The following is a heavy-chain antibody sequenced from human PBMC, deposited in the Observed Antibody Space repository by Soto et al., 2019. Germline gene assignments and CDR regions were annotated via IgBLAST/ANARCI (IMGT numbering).Heavy chain of an antibody. J-gene: IGHJ5*01. CDR1: GYNFISYW. Sequence: GESLKISCKGSGYNFISYWIGWVRQMPGKGLQLMGIIYPYDSETRYSPSFQGLVTISADRSISTAYLQWSSLKTSDTAIYYCTRHTSDRYGPDSWGQGTLVTVSS. CDR2: IYPYDSET. D-gene: IGHD5-18*01. V-gene: IGHV5-51*01. CDR3: TRHTSDRYGPDS.